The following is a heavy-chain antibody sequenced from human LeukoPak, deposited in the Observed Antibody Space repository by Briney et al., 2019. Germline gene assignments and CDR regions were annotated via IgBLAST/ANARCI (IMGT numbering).Heavy chain of an antibody. CDR1: GYTFTSYD. J-gene: IGHJ6*02. D-gene: IGHD2-15*01. CDR3: ARGDIVVVAAATYYYYYYGMDV. V-gene: IGHV1-8*01. Sequence: GASVKVSCKASGYTFTSYDINWVRQATGQGLEWMGWMNPNSGNTGHAQKFQGRVTMTRNTSISTAYMELGSLRSEDTAVYYCARGDIVVVAAATYYYYYYGMDVWGQGTTVTVSS. CDR2: MNPNSGNT.